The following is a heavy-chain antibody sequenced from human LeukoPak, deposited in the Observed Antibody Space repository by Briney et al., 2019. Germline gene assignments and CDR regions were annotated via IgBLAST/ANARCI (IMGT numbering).Heavy chain of an antibody. Sequence: SESLSLTCTVSGGSISSYYWSWLRQPPGKGLEWIGYMYYSGSTNYNPSLKSRVTISVDTSKNQFSLKLSSVTAADTAVYYCAKYGGNSHYYYGLDVWGHGTTVTVSS. CDR2: MYYSGST. V-gene: IGHV4-59*08. J-gene: IGHJ6*02. CDR1: GGSISSYY. D-gene: IGHD4-23*01. CDR3: AKYGGNSHYYYGLDV.